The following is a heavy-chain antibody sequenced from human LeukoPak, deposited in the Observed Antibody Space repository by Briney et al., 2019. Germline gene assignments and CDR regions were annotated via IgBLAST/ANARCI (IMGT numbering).Heavy chain of an antibody. CDR3: ARLCSGGSCYGWFDP. Sequence: SETLSLTCTASGGSISSYYWSWIRQPAGKGLEWIGRIYTSGSTNYNPSLKSRVTMSVDTSKNQFSLKLSSVTAADTAVYYCARLCSGGSCYGWFDPWGQGTLVTVSS. CDR2: IYTSGST. CDR1: GGSISSYY. J-gene: IGHJ5*02. D-gene: IGHD2-15*01. V-gene: IGHV4-4*07.